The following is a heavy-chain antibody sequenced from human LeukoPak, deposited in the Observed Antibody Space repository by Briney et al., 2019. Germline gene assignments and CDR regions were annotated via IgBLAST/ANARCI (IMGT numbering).Heavy chain of an antibody. D-gene: IGHD6-6*01. CDR3: AKVLGTYSSLGVSGYFDY. CDR2: ISGSGGST. Sequence: PGGSLRPSCAASGFTFSSYAMSWARQAPGKGLEWVSAISGSGGSTYYADSAKGRLTISRDNTKNTLYLQMNSLRAEDTAVYYCAKVLGTYSSLGVSGYFDYWGQGTLVTVSS. CDR1: GFTFSSYA. J-gene: IGHJ4*02. V-gene: IGHV3-23*01.